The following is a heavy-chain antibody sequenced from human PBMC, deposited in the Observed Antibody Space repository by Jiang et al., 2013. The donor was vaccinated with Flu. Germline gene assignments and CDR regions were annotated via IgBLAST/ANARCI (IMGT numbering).Heavy chain of an antibody. Sequence: SPSFHGQVTISADKSISTAYLQWSSLKASDTAMYYCARHVIAVTGTVGYYFDYWGQGTLVTVSS. V-gene: IGHV5-51*01. J-gene: IGHJ4*02. D-gene: IGHD6-19*01. CDR3: ARHVIAVTGTVGYYFDY.